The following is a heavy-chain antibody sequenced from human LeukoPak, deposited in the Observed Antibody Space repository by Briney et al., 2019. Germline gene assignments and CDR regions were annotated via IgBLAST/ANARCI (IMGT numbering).Heavy chain of an antibody. J-gene: IGHJ4*02. Sequence: GASVKVSCKTSGYTFTTYDISWVRQAPGQGLEWMGRIIPILGIANYAQKFQGRVTITADKSTSTAYMELSSLRSEDTAVYYCARDSRGLPSEYYYDSSGYYNYWGQGTLVTVSS. CDR3: ARDSRGLPSEYYYDSSGYYNY. D-gene: IGHD3-22*01. CDR2: IIPILGIA. CDR1: GYTFTTYD. V-gene: IGHV1-69*04.